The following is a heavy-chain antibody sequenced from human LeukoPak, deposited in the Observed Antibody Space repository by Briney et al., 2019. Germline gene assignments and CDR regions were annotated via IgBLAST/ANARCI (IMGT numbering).Heavy chain of an antibody. D-gene: IGHD3-3*01. CDR1: GYTFTSCD. J-gene: IGHJ6*04. Sequence: GASVKVSCKASGYTFTSCDINWVRQATGQGLEWMGWVNPNSGNTGYAQKFQGRVTMTRNTSISTAYMELSSLRSEDTAVYYCARGYATKAEKEPLEWLLIRGNYYYGMDVWGEGTTVTVSS. CDR2: VNPNSGNT. V-gene: IGHV1-8*01. CDR3: ARGYATKAEKEPLEWLLIRGNYYYGMDV.